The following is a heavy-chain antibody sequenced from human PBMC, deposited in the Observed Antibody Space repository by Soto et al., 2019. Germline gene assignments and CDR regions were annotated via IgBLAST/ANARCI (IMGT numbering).Heavy chain of an antibody. D-gene: IGHD3-22*01. Sequence: GGSLRLSCAASGFTFSSYAMSWVRQAPGKGLEWVSAISGSGGSTYYADSVKGRFTISRDNSKNTLYLQMNSLSAEDTAVYYCAKASLTRIVVVIMGHDAFDIWGQGTMVTVSS. J-gene: IGHJ3*02. CDR1: GFTFSSYA. V-gene: IGHV3-23*01. CDR3: AKASLTRIVVVIMGHDAFDI. CDR2: ISGSGGST.